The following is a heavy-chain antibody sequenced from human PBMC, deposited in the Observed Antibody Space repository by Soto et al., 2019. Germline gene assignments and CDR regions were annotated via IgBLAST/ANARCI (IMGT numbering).Heavy chain of an antibody. CDR3: ALSAPVRLLKDYYYGMDV. CDR2: ITPFNGNT. V-gene: IGHV1-45*02. Sequence: VKVSCHASGYPFTYRYLHWVRQAPGQALEWMGWITPFNGNTNYAQKFQDRVTITRDRSMSTAYMELSSLRSEDTAMYYCALSAPVRLLKDYYYGMDVCGQGTTVTVSS. CDR1: GYPFTYRY. J-gene: IGHJ6*02. D-gene: IGHD4-17*01.